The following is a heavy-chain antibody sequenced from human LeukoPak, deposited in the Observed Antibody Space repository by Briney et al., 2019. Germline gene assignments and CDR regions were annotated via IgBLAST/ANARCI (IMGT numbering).Heavy chain of an antibody. Sequence: PGGSLRLSCAASGFTFSSYEMNWVRQAPGKGLEWVSYISSSGSTIYYADSVKGRFTISRDNAKNSLYLQMNSLRAGDTAVYYCARAPLRYFDRPYYFDYWGQGTLVAVSS. CDR3: ARAPLRYFDRPYYFDY. V-gene: IGHV3-48*03. CDR2: ISSSGSTI. D-gene: IGHD3-9*01. J-gene: IGHJ4*02. CDR1: GFTFSSYE.